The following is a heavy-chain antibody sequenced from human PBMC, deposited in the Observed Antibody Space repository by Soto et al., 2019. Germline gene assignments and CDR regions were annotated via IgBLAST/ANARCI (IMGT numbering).Heavy chain of an antibody. CDR2: IYPGDSDT. CDR3: ARQRAYNWNDAEFDY. J-gene: IGHJ4*02. D-gene: IGHD1-20*01. CDR1: GYSFTSYW. Sequence: GESLKISCKGSGYSFTSYWIGWVRQMPGKGLEWMGIIYPGDSDTRYSPSFQGQVTISADKSISTAYLQWSSLKASDTAMYYCARQRAYNWNDAEFDYWGQGTLVTVSS. V-gene: IGHV5-51*01.